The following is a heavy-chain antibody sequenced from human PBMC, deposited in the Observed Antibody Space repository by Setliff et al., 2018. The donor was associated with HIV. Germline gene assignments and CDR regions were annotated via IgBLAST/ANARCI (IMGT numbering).Heavy chain of an antibody. Sequence: SETLSLTCTFSGDSISSGNYYWSWVRQAAGKGLEWIGRIYPSGSINYNPSLRSRITLSVDTSKNQFSLKLNSVTAADTAVYYCARDRGTRYGSGKDFEYWG. CDR2: IYPSGSI. D-gene: IGHD3-10*01. CDR1: GDSISSGNYY. V-gene: IGHV4-61*02. CDR3: ARDRGTRYGSGKDFEY. J-gene: IGHJ4*01.